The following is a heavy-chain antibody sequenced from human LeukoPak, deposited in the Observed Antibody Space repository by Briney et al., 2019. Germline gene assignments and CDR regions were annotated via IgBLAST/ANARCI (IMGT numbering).Heavy chain of an antibody. CDR2: ISSSSSYI. V-gene: IGHV3-21*01. CDR3: ARDGGFRDGFPYFDY. J-gene: IGHJ4*02. CDR1: GFTFSSYS. D-gene: IGHD5-24*01. Sequence: GWSLSLSCAASGFTFSSYSMNWVRQAPGKGLDWVSSISSSSSYIYYADSVKGRFTISRDNAKNSLYLQMNSLRAEDTAVYYCARDGGFRDGFPYFDYWGQGTLVTVSS.